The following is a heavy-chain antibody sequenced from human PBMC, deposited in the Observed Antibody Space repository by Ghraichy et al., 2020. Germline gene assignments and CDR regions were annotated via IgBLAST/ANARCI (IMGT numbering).Heavy chain of an antibody. CDR3: ARAYSSSWYFLFWFDP. CDR2: IKQDGSEK. CDR1: GFTFSSYW. J-gene: IGHJ5*02. D-gene: IGHD6-13*01. Sequence: LSLTCAASGFTFSSYWMSWVRQAPGKGLEWVANIKQDGSEKYYVDSVKGRFTISRDNAKNSLYLQMNSLRAEDTAVYYCARAYSSSWYFLFWFDPWGQGTLVTVSS. V-gene: IGHV3-7*04.